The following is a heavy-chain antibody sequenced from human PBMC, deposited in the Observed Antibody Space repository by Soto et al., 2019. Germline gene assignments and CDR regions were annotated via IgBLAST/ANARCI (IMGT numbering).Heavy chain of an antibody. CDR3: SRAMPAGFTHYFDP. CDR1: GGSITDYD. D-gene: IGHD2-2*01. J-gene: IGHJ5*02. CDR2: TSYTWNT. V-gene: IGHV4-59*08. Sequence: SETLSLTCIVSGGSITDYDWCWIRQFPGQGLEWIAYTSYTWNTNYNPTLKSRVTISMYISKTKLSLKLTSMTAAATAVYSCSRAMPAGFTHYFDPWGQGTLVTVSS.